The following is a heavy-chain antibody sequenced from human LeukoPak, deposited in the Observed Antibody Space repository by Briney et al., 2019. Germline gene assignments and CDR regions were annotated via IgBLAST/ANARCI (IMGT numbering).Heavy chain of an antibody. CDR3: AVIAPLLDY. V-gene: IGHV1-24*01. J-gene: IGHJ4*02. D-gene: IGHD6-13*01. CDR1: GYTLTELA. Sequence: ASVKVSCKVSGYTLTELAMHGVRQSPGKGLDWMGGFDPESGETVYAKQFQGRVSMTEDTSTETAYLELNSLTSEDTAVYYCAVIAPLLDYWGQGTLVTVSS. CDR2: FDPESGET.